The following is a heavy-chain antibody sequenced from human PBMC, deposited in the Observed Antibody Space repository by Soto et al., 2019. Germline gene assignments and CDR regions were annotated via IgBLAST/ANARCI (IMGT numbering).Heavy chain of an antibody. CDR2: IYYSGST. CDR1: GGSVSSGSYY. V-gene: IGHV4-61*01. CDR3: ARDVRGVISPTFHYYGMDV. D-gene: IGHD3-10*01. Sequence: TLSLTCTVSGGSVSSGSYYWSWIRQPPGKGLEWIGYIYYSGSTNYNPSLKSRVTISVDTSKNQFSLKLSSVTAADTAVYYCARDVRGVISPTFHYYGMDVWGQGTTVTVSS. J-gene: IGHJ6*02.